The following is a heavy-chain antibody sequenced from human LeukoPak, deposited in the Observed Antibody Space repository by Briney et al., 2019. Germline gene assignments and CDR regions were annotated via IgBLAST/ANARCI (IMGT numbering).Heavy chain of an antibody. CDR3: ARDKVAVTDDY. CDR1: GFTFSSYT. D-gene: IGHD4-17*01. CDR2: ISSSGYI. J-gene: IGHJ4*02. Sequence: GGSLRLSCVASGFTFSSYTMNWVRQAPGKGLEWLSSISSSGYIYYADSVKGRFTISRDNAKNSLYLRMNSLRVDDTAVYYCARDKVAVTDDYWGQGTLVTVSS. V-gene: IGHV3-21*01.